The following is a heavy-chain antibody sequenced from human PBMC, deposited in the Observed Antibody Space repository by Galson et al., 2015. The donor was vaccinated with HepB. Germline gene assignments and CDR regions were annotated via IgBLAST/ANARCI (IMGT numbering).Heavy chain of an antibody. V-gene: IGHV4-31*03. CDR1: GGSISSGGYY. CDR2: IYYSGST. Sequence: TLSLTCTVSGGSISSGGYYWSWIRQHPGKGLEWIGYIYYSGSTSYNPSLKSRVTISVDTSKNQFSLKLSSVTAADTAVYYCARGAGGSSWRGYYYYGMDVWGQGTTVTVSS. D-gene: IGHD6-13*01. J-gene: IGHJ6*02. CDR3: ARGAGGSSWRGYYYYGMDV.